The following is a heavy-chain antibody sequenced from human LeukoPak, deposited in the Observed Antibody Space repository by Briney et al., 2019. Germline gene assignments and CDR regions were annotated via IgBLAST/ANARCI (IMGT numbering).Heavy chain of an antibody. D-gene: IGHD2-2*01. CDR2: MNPNSGNT. V-gene: IGHV1-8*01. CDR3: ARIRSTSCYAGGY. Sequence: ASVKVFCKASGYTFTSYDINWVRQATGQGLEWMGWMNPNSGNTGYAQKFQGRVTMTRNTSISTAYMELSSLRSEDTAVYYCARIRSTSCYAGGYWGQGTLVTVSS. J-gene: IGHJ4*02. CDR1: GYTFTSYD.